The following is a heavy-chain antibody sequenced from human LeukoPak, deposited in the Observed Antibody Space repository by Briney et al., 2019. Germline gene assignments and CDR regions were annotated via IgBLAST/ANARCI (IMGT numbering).Heavy chain of an antibody. V-gene: IGHV4-34*01. D-gene: IGHD3-3*01. CDR2: INHSGST. Sequence: PSETLSLTCAVYGGSFSGYYWSWIRQPPGKGLEWIGEINHSGSTNYNPSLKSRVTISVDTSKNQFSLKLSSVTAADTAAYYCARGYYDFWSGYYYYMDVWGKGTTVTVSS. J-gene: IGHJ6*03. CDR1: GGSFSGYY. CDR3: ARGYYDFWSGYYYYMDV.